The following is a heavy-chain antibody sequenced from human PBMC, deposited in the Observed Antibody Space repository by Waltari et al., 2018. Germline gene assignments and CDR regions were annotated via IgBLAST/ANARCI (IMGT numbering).Heavy chain of an antibody. J-gene: IGHJ4*02. CDR1: GFTFSSYA. CDR3: ARAYSYADY. V-gene: IGHV3-30*01. Sequence: QVQLVESGGGVVQPGRYLRLSCAASGFTFSSYAMHWVRQAPGKGLEWVAVISYDGSNKCYADSVKGRVTISRNNSKNTLYLQMNSLGAEDTAVYYCARAYSYADYWGQGTLVTVSS. D-gene: IGHD5-18*01. CDR2: ISYDGSNK.